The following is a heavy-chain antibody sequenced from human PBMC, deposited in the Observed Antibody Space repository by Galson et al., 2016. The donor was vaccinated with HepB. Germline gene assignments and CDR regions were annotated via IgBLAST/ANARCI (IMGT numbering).Heavy chain of an antibody. V-gene: IGHV4-39*01. Sequence: LSLTCSVSGGSINSSSFYWGWIRQSPGRGLEWIGTFYFGANTYYNPSLKSRVTISVDTSKNQFSLRVTSVTAEDTAIYYCASKGKEWLVHGYFDYWGQGTLATVSS. J-gene: IGHJ4*02. CDR2: FYFGANT. CDR1: GGSINSSSFY. D-gene: IGHD6-19*01. CDR3: ASKGKEWLVHGYFDY.